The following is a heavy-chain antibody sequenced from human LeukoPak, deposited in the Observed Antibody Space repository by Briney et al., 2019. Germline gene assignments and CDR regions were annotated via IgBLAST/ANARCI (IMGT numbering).Heavy chain of an antibody. D-gene: IGHD4-17*01. J-gene: IGHJ4*02. V-gene: IGHV1-2*06. CDR2: INPDSGGT. CDR1: GYIFTGYY. Sequence: GASVKVSCKASGYIFTGYYLHWVRQAPGQGLEWMGRINPDSGGTNYAQESQGRVTMTRDTSISTAYMEVSRLRHDDTAVYYCARQSTVTTEIDYWGQGTLVTVSS. CDR3: ARQSTVTTEIDY.